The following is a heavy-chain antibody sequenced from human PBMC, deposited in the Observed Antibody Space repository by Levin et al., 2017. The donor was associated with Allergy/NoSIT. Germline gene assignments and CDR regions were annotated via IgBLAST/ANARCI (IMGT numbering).Heavy chain of an antibody. D-gene: IGHD3-22*01. CDR3: TTGKYYYDSSGYYYEDY. J-gene: IGHJ4*02. V-gene: IGHV3-15*01. CDR2: IKSKTDGGTT. Sequence: PGGSLRLSCAASGFTFSNAWMSWVRQAPGKGLEWVGRIKSKTDGGTTDYAAPVKGRFTISRDDSKNTLYLQMNSLKTEDTAVYYCTTGKYYYDSSGYYYEDYWGQGTLVTVSS. CDR1: GFTFSNAW.